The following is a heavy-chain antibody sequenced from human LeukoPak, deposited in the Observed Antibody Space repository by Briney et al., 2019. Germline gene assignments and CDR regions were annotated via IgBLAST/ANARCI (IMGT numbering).Heavy chain of an antibody. Sequence: ASVKVSCKASGYTFTSYGISWVRQAPGQGLEWMGWISAYNGNTNYAQKLQGRATMTTDTSTSTAYMELRSLRSDDTAVYYCARGSDFWSGHNWFDPWGQGTLVTVSS. V-gene: IGHV1-18*01. CDR1: GYTFTSYG. CDR2: ISAYNGNT. J-gene: IGHJ5*02. CDR3: ARGSDFWSGHNWFDP. D-gene: IGHD3-3*01.